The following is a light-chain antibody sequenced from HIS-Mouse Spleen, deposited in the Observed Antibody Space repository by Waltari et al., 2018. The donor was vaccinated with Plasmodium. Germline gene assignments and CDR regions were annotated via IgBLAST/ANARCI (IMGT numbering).Light chain of an antibody. CDR2: LGS. Sequence: SVLTQSPLSLPVPPAEPASISCRSSQRLLHSNGYNYLDWYLQKPGPSPQLLIYLGSNRASGVPDRFSGSGSGTDFTLKISRVEAEDVGVYYCMQALQTPPTFGQGTKLEIK. CDR1: QRLLHSNGYNY. V-gene: IGKV2-28*01. J-gene: IGKJ2*01. CDR3: MQALQTPPT.